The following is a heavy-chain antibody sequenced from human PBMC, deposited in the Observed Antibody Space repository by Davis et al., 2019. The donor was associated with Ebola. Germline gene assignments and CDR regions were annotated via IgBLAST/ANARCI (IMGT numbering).Heavy chain of an antibody. Sequence: ASVKVSCKSSGGTFSSYTISWVRQAPGQGLEWMGWISAYNGNTNYAQKLQGRVTMTTDTSTSTAYMELRSLRSDDTAVYYCARAQFPTTSDHWGQGTLVTVSS. CDR1: GGTFSSYT. J-gene: IGHJ4*02. V-gene: IGHV1-18*01. CDR2: ISAYNGNT. D-gene: IGHD1-1*01. CDR3: ARAQFPTTSDH.